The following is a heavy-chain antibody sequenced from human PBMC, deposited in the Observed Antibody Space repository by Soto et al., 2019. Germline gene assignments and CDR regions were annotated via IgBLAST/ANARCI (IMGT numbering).Heavy chain of an antibody. Sequence: QVQLVESGGGVVQPGRSLRLSCAASGFTFSSYAMHWVRQAPGKGLEWVAVISYDGSNKYYADSVKGRFTISRDNSKNKLYMQMNSLRAEDTAVYYCARDRVGATTGYYYYGMDVWGQGTTVTVSS. CDR1: GFTFSSYA. J-gene: IGHJ6*02. D-gene: IGHD1-26*01. V-gene: IGHV3-30-3*01. CDR3: ARDRVGATTGYYYYGMDV. CDR2: ISYDGSNK.